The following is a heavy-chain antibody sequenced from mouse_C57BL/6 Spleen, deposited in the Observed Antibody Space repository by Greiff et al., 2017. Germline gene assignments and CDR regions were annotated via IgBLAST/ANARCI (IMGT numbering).Heavy chain of an antibody. CDR2: IYPGNSDT. D-gene: IGHD2-2*01. CDR1: GYTFTSYW. Sequence: VQLKESGTVLARPGASVKMSCKTSGYTFTSYWMHWVKQRPGQGLEWIGAIYPGNSDTSYNQKFKGKAKLTAVTSASTAYMELSSLTNVDSAVYYCTRLGYGYDGGKLADWGQGTLVTVSA. CDR3: TRLGYGYDGGKLAD. J-gene: IGHJ3*01. V-gene: IGHV1-5*01.